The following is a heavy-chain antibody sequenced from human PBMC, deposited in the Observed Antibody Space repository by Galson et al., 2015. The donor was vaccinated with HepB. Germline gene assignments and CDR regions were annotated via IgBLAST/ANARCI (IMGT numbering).Heavy chain of an antibody. Sequence: SLRLSCAASGFTFSSYGMHWVRQAPGKGLEWVAVISYDGSNKYYADSVKGRFTISRDNSKNTLYLQMNSLRAEDTAVYYCAKEETYYDFWSRKGFGELLGYFDYWGQGTLVTVSS. V-gene: IGHV3-30*18. CDR1: GFTFSSYG. D-gene: IGHD3-3*01. J-gene: IGHJ4*02. CDR2: ISYDGSNK. CDR3: AKEETYYDFWSRKGFGELLGYFDY.